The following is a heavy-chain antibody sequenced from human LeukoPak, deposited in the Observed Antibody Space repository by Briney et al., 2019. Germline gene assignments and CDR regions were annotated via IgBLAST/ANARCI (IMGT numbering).Heavy chain of an antibody. D-gene: IGHD3-16*01. Sequence: PSETLSLTCGVSGGAITNYYWNWIRQAPGKGLEWLGYIYYTGSTTYNPSVKSRITISLDTSKKQISLKLRSVTAADTDVCYCARWGSWGEPRPFDYWGQGSLVTVSS. V-gene: IGHV4-59*01. CDR3: ARWGSWGEPRPFDY. CDR1: GGAITNYY. CDR2: IYYTGST. J-gene: IGHJ4*02.